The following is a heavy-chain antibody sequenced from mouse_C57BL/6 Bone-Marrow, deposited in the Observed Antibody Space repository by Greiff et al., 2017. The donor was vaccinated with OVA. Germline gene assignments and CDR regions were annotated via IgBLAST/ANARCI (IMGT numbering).Heavy chain of an antibody. V-gene: IGHV1-59*01. CDR3: ARDYYGSSPLGY. J-gene: IGHJ2*01. Sequence: VQLQQPGAELVRPGTSVKLSCKASGYTFTSYWMHWVKQRPGQGLEWIGVIDPSDSYTNYNQKFKGKATLTVDTSSSTAYMQLSSLTSEDSAVYYCARDYYGSSPLGYWGQGTTLTVSS. CDR2: IDPSDSYT. CDR1: GYTFTSYW. D-gene: IGHD1-1*01.